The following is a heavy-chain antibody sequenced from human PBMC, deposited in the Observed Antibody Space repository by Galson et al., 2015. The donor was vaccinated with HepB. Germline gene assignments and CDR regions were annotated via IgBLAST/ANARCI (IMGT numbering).Heavy chain of an antibody. Sequence: SLRLSCAASGFTFSSSWMHWVRQAPGKGLVWVSRINSDESSTSYADSVKGRFTISRDNGKNTLYLQMNSLRAEDTAVYYCVRAIGLDFDYWGQGTLDTVSS. CDR1: GFTFSSSW. V-gene: IGHV3-74*01. D-gene: IGHD2/OR15-2a*01. CDR2: INSDESST. CDR3: VRAIGLDFDY. J-gene: IGHJ4*02.